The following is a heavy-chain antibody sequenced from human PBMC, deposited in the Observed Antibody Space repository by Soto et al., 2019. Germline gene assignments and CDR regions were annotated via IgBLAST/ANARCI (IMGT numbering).Heavy chain of an antibody. CDR2: IWYDGSNK. CDR3: ARDPDGDYVGGYYFDY. V-gene: IGHV3-33*01. D-gene: IGHD4-17*01. CDR1: GFTFSSYG. Sequence: GGSLRLSCAASGFTFSSYGMHWVRQAPGKGLEWVAVIWYDGSNKYYADSVKGRFTISRDNSKNTLYLQMNSLRAEDTAVYYCARDPDGDYVGGYYFDYWGQGTLVTVSS. J-gene: IGHJ4*02.